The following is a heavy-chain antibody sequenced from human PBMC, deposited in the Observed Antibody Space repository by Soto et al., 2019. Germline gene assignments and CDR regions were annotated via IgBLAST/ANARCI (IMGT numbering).Heavy chain of an antibody. CDR3: ARCLSDSSGYYYFDY. J-gene: IGHJ4*02. V-gene: IGHV1-69*13. CDR2: IIPIFGTA. CDR1: GGTFSSYA. D-gene: IGHD3-22*01. Sequence: ASVKVSCKASGGTFSSYAISWVRQAPGQGLEWMGGIIPIFGTANYAQKFQGRVTITADESTSTAYMELSSLRSEDTAVYYCARCLSDSSGYYYFDYWGQGTLVTVSS.